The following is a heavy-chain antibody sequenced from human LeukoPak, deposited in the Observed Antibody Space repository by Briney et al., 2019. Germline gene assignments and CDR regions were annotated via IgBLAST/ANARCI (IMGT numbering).Heavy chain of an antibody. CDR3: ARGRDFWSGFYYYYMDV. Sequence: PSETLSLTCTVSGGSISSYYWSWIRQPAGKGLEWIGRIYTSGSTNYNPSLKSRVTISVDTSKNQFSLKLSSVTAADTAVYYCARGRDFWSGFYYYYMDVWGKGTTVTVSS. CDR2: IYTSGST. CDR1: GGSISSYY. D-gene: IGHD3-3*01. V-gene: IGHV4-4*07. J-gene: IGHJ6*03.